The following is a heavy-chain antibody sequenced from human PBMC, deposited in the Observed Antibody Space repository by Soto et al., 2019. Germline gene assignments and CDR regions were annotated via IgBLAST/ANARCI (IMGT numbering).Heavy chain of an antibody. V-gene: IGHV1-18*01. J-gene: IGHJ5*02. CDR1: GYTFTSYG. CDR3: ARDLFQGVLWFGELLTPYNWFDP. Sequence: ASVKVSCKASGYTFTSYGISWVRQAPGQGLEWMGWISAYNGNTNYAQKLQGRVTMTTDTSTSTAYMELRSLRSDDTAVYYCARDLFQGVLWFGELLTPYNWFDPWGQGTLVTSPQ. CDR2: ISAYNGNT. D-gene: IGHD3-10*01.